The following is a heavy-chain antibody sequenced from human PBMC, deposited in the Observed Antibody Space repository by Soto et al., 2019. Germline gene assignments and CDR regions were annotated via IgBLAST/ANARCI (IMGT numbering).Heavy chain of an antibody. J-gene: IGHJ6*02. CDR1: GFTFSSYA. CDR3: ARDTSSSWYYYYYYYGMDV. CDR2: ISYDGSNK. V-gene: IGHV3-30-3*01. D-gene: IGHD6-13*01. Sequence: GGSLRLSCAASGFTFSSYAMHWVRQAPGKGLEWVAVISYDGSNKYYADSVKGRFTISRDNSKNTLYLQMNSLRAEDTAVYYCARDTSSSWYYYYYYYGMDVWGQGTTVTVSS.